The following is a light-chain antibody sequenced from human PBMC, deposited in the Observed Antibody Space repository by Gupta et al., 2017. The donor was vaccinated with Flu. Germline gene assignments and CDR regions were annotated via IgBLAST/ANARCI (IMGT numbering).Light chain of an antibody. CDR3: QSYDSSRSGSV. CDR2: GNS. J-gene: IGLJ3*02. V-gene: IGLV1-40*01. CDR1: ISNIGAGYD. Sequence: SVLTQPPSLSGAPGQRVTMSRAGSISNIGAGYDVHWYQQLPGTAPKLLIYGNSNRPSGVPDRFSGSKSGTSAALAITGLQAEDEADYYCQSYDSSRSGSVFGGGTKLTVL.